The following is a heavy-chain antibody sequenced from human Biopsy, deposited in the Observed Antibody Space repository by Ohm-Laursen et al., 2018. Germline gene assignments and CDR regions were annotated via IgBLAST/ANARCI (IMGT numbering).Heavy chain of an antibody. CDR2: IFYSANT. Sequence: SETLSLTCTVSGVFIHGGRYHWNWIRHPPGKGLEWIGNIFYSANTYYNPSLKSRVTISVDTSKNRFCLKVSSVTAADTAVYYCARLGGGDYFPTFFDFWGQGALVTVSS. J-gene: IGHJ4*02. CDR1: GVFIHGGRYH. CDR3: ARLGGGDYFPTFFDF. V-gene: IGHV4-31*03. D-gene: IGHD2-21*02.